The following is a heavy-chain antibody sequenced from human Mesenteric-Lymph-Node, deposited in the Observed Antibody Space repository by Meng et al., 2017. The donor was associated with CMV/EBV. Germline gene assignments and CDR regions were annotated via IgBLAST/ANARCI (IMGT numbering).Heavy chain of an antibody. CDR1: GYTFTGYY. D-gene: IGHD2-2*01. CDR3: ARSCSSSTCRAPSPDY. CDR2: ITPNSAAT. V-gene: IGHV1-2*02. Sequence: ASVKVSCKTSGYTFTGYYIHWVRQAPGQGLEWMGWITPNSAATNYAQNFQGRVTMTRDTSSNTAYMELTGLRSADTAVYYCARSCSSSTCRAPSPDYWGQGTLVTVSS. J-gene: IGHJ4*02.